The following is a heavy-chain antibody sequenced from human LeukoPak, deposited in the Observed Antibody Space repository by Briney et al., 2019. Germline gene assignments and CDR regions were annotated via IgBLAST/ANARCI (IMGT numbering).Heavy chain of an antibody. Sequence: SVKVSCKASGGTFSSYAISWVRQAPGQGLEWMGRIIPILGIANYAQKFQGRVTITADKSASTAYMELSSLRSEDTAVYYCAREDYYDSSGYFDAFDIWGQGTMVTVSS. V-gene: IGHV1-69*04. CDR2: IIPILGIA. CDR3: AREDYYDSSGYFDAFDI. J-gene: IGHJ3*02. CDR1: GGTFSSYA. D-gene: IGHD3-22*01.